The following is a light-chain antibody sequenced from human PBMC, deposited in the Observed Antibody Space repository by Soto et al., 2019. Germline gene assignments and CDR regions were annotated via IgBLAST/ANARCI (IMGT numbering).Light chain of an antibody. CDR2: GAS. CDR3: QKYGSSPPYI. Sequence: IVLTQSPGTLSLSPGESATLSCRASQSFSITYLAWYQQKPGQPPRLVVSGASSRATGVPDRFSVSGSGRDFTPTITRLEPEDFAVYYCQKYGSSPPYIFGQGTKPEIK. J-gene: IGKJ2*01. CDR1: QSFSITY. V-gene: IGKV3-20*01.